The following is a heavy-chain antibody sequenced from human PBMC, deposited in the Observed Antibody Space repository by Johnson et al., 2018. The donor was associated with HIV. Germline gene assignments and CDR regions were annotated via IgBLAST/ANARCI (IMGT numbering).Heavy chain of an antibody. CDR3: ATQEDYGDYYGAFDI. V-gene: IGHV3-30*19. CDR2: ISYDGSNK. J-gene: IGHJ3*02. Sequence: QVQLVESGGGVVQPGRSLRLSCAASGFTFSDYGMHWVRQAPGKGLEWVAVISYDGSNKYYADSVKGRFTISRDNSKNTLYLQMNSLRAEDTAVYYCATQEDYGDYYGAFDIWGQGTMVTVSS. D-gene: IGHD4-17*01. CDR1: GFTFSDYG.